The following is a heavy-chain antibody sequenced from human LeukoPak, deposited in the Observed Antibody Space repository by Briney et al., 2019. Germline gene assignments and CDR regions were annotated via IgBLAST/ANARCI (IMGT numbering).Heavy chain of an antibody. Sequence: ASVTVSCTASGYTFTSYGISWVRQAPGQGLEWMGWISAYNGNTNYAQKLQGRVTMTTDTSTSTAYMELRSLRSDDTAVYYCARDRGEVIPANYYYYGMDVWGQGTTVTVSS. J-gene: IGHJ6*02. V-gene: IGHV1-18*01. CDR3: ARDRGEVIPANYYYYGMDV. CDR2: ISAYNGNT. D-gene: IGHD3-16*01. CDR1: GYTFTSYG.